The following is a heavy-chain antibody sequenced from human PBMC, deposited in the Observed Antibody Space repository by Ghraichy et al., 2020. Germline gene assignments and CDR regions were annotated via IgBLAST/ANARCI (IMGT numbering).Heavy chain of an antibody. D-gene: IGHD6-19*01. CDR3: ARFIAVAGRYYFDY. J-gene: IGHJ4*02. CDR2: IYMSGST. V-gene: IGHV4-61*02. Sequence: SETLSLTCTVSGGSISSGSHYWSWIRQPAGKGLEWIGRIYMSGSTNYNPSLKSRVTISVDTSRNQFSLKLSSVTAADTAVYYCARFIAVAGRYYFDYWGQGTLVTVSS. CDR1: GGSISSGSHY.